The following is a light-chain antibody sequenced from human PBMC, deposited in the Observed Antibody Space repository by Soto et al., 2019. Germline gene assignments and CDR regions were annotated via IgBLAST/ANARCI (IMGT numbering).Light chain of an antibody. V-gene: IGLV2-8*01. J-gene: IGLJ2*01. Sequence: QSALTQPPSASGSPGQSVTISYTGTSSDVGGYNYVSWYQQHPGKAPKLMIYEVSKRPTGVPDRFSGSKSGNTASLTVSGLQAEDEADYYCSSYAGSKVFGGGTKVTVL. CDR1: SSDVGGYNY. CDR3: SSYAGSKV. CDR2: EVS.